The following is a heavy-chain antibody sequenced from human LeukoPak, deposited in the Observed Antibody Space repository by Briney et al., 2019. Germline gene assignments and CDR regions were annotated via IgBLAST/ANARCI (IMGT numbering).Heavy chain of an antibody. J-gene: IGHJ5*02. CDR3: ARVQDSSGLNWFDP. V-gene: IGHV3-23*01. D-gene: IGHD3-22*01. CDR1: GFTFSSYA. CDR2: ISGSGGST. Sequence: GGSLRLSCAASGFTFSSYAMSWVRQAPGKGLEWVSAISGSGGSTYYADSVKGRFTISRDNSKNTLYLQMNSLRAEDTAVYYCARVQDSSGLNWFDPWGQGTLVTVSS.